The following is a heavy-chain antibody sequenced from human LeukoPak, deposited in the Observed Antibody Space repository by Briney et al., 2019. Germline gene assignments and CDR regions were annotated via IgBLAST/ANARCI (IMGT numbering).Heavy chain of an antibody. CDR2: IYTSGST. D-gene: IGHD6-13*01. Sequence: SETLSLTCTVSGGSISSYYWSWIRQPAGKGLEWIGRIYTSGSTNYNPSLKSRVTMSVDTSKNQFTLKLSSVTAADTAVYYCAAIHSSSWYDYWGQGTLVTVSS. V-gene: IGHV4-4*07. CDR1: GGSISSYY. CDR3: AAIHSSSWYDY. J-gene: IGHJ4*02.